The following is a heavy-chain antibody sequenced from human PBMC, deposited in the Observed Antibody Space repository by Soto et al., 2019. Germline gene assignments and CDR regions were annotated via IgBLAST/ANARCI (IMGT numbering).Heavy chain of an antibody. J-gene: IGHJ4*02. Sequence: GGSLRLSCAASGFTFSSYWMTWVRQAPGKGLEWVANIKQDGSEKYYVDSVKGRFTISRDYAKNPLYLQMNSLRAEDTAVYYCARAVYYYDSNTYYFALYDFDYWGQGTLVTVSS. CDR2: IKQDGSEK. V-gene: IGHV3-7*04. D-gene: IGHD3-22*01. CDR1: GFTFSSYW. CDR3: ARAVYYYDSNTYYFALYDFDY.